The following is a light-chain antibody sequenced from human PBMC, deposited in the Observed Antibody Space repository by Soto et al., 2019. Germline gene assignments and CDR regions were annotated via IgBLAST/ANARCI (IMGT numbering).Light chain of an antibody. CDR1: QSISYT. Sequence: EIVMTQSPATLSVSPGGRATLSCRASQSISYTLAWYQQKPGQAPRLLIYGASTRAPGFPARFSGSGSGTDFTLTISSLQSEDFAVYYCQQRSNWPPITFGQGTRLEIK. CDR2: GAS. J-gene: IGKJ5*01. V-gene: IGKV3-15*01. CDR3: QQRSNWPPIT.